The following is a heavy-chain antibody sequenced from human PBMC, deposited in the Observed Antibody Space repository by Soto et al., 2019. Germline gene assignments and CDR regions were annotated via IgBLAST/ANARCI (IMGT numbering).Heavy chain of an antibody. CDR3: AKEDSGFSGYMDV. J-gene: IGHJ6*03. CDR2: ITWHSDGM. Sequence: EVQLVESGGGLVQPSRSLRLSCIASGFNFNDHGMHWVRQAPGKGLEWVSGITWHSDGMGYADSVKGRFTISRDNAKNSLYLQMNSLRVEDTALYYCAKEDSGFSGYMDVWGKGTTVTVSS. CDR1: GFNFNDHG. D-gene: IGHD3-10*01. V-gene: IGHV3-9*01.